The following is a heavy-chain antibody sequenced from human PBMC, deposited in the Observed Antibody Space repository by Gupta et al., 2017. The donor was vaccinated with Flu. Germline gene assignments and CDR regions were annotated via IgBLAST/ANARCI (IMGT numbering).Heavy chain of an antibody. CDR2: VYHSGST. J-gene: IGHJ4*02. CDR3: ARVLIYSAPPSGLVDY. CDR1: GYSISSGYY. Sequence: QVQLQESGPGLVKPSETLSLNCAVSGYSISSGYYWGWIRQPPGKGLEWIGSVYHSGSTYYDPSFRGRVTISMDTSKNQFSLNLNSVTAADTAVYYCARVLIYSAPPSGLVDYWGQGTLVTVSS. D-gene: IGHD6-25*01. V-gene: IGHV4-38-2*01.